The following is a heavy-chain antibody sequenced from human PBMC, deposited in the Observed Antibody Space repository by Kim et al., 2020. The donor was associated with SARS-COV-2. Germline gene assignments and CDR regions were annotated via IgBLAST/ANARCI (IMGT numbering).Heavy chain of an antibody. J-gene: IGHJ4*02. CDR2: IIPIFGTA. V-gene: IGHV1-69*13. D-gene: IGHD2-21*02. CDR3: ARDDCGGDCYLDY. Sequence: SVKVSCKASGGTFSSYAISWVRQAPGQGLEWMGGIIPIFGTANYAQKFQGRVTITADESTSTAYMELSSLRSEDTAVYYCARDDCGGDCYLDYWGQGTLVTVSS. CDR1: GGTFSSYA.